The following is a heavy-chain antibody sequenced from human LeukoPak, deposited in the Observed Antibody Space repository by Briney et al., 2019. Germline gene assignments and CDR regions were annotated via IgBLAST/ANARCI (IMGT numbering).Heavy chain of an antibody. Sequence: SETLSLTCTVSGGSISSSSYYWGWIRQPPGKGLEWIGSIYYSGSTYYNPSLKSRVTISVDTSKNQFSLKLSSVTAADTAVYYCARLRTIFGVVILYYFDYWGQGTLVTVSS. V-gene: IGHV4-39*01. CDR1: GGSISSSSYY. CDR2: IYYSGST. D-gene: IGHD3-3*01. J-gene: IGHJ4*02. CDR3: ARLRTIFGVVILYYFDY.